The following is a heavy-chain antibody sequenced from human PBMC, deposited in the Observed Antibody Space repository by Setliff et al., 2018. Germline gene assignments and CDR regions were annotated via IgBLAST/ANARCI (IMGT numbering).Heavy chain of an antibody. Sequence: SETLSLTCTVSGGSISSYYWSWIRQPAGKGLEWIGRMYTSGSTNYNPSLKSRVTISADTSKNQFSLKLKSVTAADTAVYYCTRNFLGWLARFWGRGTLVTVSS. J-gene: IGHJ4*02. CDR1: GGSISSYY. D-gene: IGHD6-19*01. V-gene: IGHV4-4*07. CDR2: MYTSGST. CDR3: TRNFLGWLARF.